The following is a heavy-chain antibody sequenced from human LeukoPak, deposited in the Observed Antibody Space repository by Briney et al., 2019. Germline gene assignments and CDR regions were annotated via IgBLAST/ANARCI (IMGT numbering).Heavy chain of an antibody. CDR1: GFTFSTYG. CDR2: VSGATGNS. Sequence: GGSLRLSCAASGFTFSTYGMNWVRQAPGKGLEWVSSVSGATGNSYYVGSVKGRFTISRDNSKNTLYLQMNSLRAEDTAVYYCAKDHPYSYGYFDYWGQGTLVTVSS. J-gene: IGHJ4*02. CDR3: AKDHPYSYGYFDY. D-gene: IGHD5-18*01. V-gene: IGHV3-23*01.